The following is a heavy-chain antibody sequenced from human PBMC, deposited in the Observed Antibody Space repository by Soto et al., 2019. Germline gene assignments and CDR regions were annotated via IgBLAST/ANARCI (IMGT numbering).Heavy chain of an antibody. V-gene: IGHV1-69*13. J-gene: IGHJ6*02. CDR1: GGTFSSYS. CDR2: IIPIFGTA. CDR3: AREGGVAATEYYYGMDV. Sequence: ASVKVSCKASGGTFSSYSISWVRQAPGQGLEWMGGIIPIFGTANYAQKFQGRVTSTADESTSTAYMELSSLRSEDTAVYYCAREGGVAATEYYYGMDVWGQGTTVTVSS. D-gene: IGHD2-15*01.